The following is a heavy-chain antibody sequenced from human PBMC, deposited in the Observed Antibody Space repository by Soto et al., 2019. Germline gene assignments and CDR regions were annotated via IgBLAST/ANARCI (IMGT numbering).Heavy chain of an antibody. CDR3: AKDRRDSSGYPESGPLNYGMDV. D-gene: IGHD3-22*01. V-gene: IGHV1-69*13. J-gene: IGHJ6*02. CDR1: GGTFSSYA. CDR2: IIPIFGTA. Sequence: GASVKVSCKASGGTFSSYAISWVRQAPGQGLEWMGGIIPIFGTANYAQKFQGRVTITADESTSTAYMELSSLRSEDTAVYYCAKDRRDSSGYPESGPLNYGMDVWGQGTTVPVSS.